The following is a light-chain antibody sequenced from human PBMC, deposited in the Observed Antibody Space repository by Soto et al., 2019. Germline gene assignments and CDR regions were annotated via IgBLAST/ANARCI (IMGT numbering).Light chain of an antibody. Sequence: EIVLAHSRGTLSLAPGERVTLSFRASESVSTNLAWYQQKAGQAPRLLIYGASTRATGIPARFSGSGSGTEFTLTISSLQSEDFAVYYCQQYSIWRTFGQGTKVDIK. CDR1: ESVSTN. V-gene: IGKV3-15*01. CDR3: QQYSIWRT. CDR2: GAS. J-gene: IGKJ1*01.